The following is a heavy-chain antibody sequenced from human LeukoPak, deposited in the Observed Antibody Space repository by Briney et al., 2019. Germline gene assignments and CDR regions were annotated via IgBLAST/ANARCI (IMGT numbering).Heavy chain of an antibody. D-gene: IGHD1-26*01. CDR2: IKQDGSEK. CDR1: GFTFSTYW. Sequence: GGSLRLSCAASGFTFSTYWMSWFRQAPGKGLEWVATIKQDGSEKSYVDSVKGRFTISRDNSKNTLYLQMNSLRAEDTAVYYCAKDTTALTYSGTDAFDYWGQGTLVTVSS. CDR3: AKDTTALTYSGTDAFDY. J-gene: IGHJ4*02. V-gene: IGHV3-7*01.